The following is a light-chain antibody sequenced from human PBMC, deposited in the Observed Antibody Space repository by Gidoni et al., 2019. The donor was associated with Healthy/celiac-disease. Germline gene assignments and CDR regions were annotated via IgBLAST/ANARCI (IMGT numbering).Light chain of an antibody. CDR2: AAS. CDR1: QSISSY. Sequence: DIQVAQSPSSLSASVGDRVTITCRASQSISSYLNWYQQKPGKAPKLLIYAASSLQSGVPSRFSGSGSGTDFTLTISSLQPEDFATYYCQQSYSTPHTFGGXTKVEIK. CDR3: QQSYSTPHT. V-gene: IGKV1-39*01. J-gene: IGKJ4*01.